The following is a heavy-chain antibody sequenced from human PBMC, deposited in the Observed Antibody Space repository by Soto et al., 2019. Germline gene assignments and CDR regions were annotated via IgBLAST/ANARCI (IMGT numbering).Heavy chain of an antibody. J-gene: IGHJ5*02. CDR1: GGTFSSYT. V-gene: IGHV1-69*02. Sequence: SVKVSCKASGGTFSSYTISWVRQAPGQGLEWMGRIIPILGIANYAQKFQGRVTITADKSTSTAYMELSSLRSEDTAVYYCARGRIVLVPAAQGWFDPWGQGTLVTVSS. D-gene: IGHD2-2*01. CDR2: IIPILGIA. CDR3: ARGRIVLVPAAQGWFDP.